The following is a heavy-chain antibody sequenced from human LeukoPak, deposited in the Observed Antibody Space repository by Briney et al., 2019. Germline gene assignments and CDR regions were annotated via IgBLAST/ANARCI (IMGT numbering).Heavy chain of an antibody. CDR3: AGRLVTSGGY. V-gene: IGHV3-48*01. J-gene: IGHJ4*02. D-gene: IGHD3-10*01. CDR2: ISSSSSTI. CDR1: GFTFSSYS. Sequence: GGSLRLSCAASGFTFSSYSMNWVRQAPGKGLEWVSYISSSSSTIYYADSVRGRFTISRDNAKNSLYLQMNSLRAEDTAIYYCAGRLVTSGGYWGPGTLVTVSS.